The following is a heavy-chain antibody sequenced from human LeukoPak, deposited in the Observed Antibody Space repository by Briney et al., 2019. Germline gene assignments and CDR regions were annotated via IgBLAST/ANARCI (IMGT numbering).Heavy chain of an antibody. CDR1: GFTFSSYR. CDR3: AREGNSGYYAY. Sequence: GGSLRLSCAASGFTFSSYRMHWVRQAPGKGLEWVAVISYDGSEKHYADPVKGRFTISRDNSKNTVYLQMSSLRAEDTAMYYCAREGNSGYYAYWGQGILVTVSS. CDR2: ISYDGSEK. J-gene: IGHJ4*02. V-gene: IGHV3-30*03. D-gene: IGHD3-22*01.